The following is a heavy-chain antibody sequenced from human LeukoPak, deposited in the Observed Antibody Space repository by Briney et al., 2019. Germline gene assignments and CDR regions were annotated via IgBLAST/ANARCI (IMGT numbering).Heavy chain of an antibody. CDR3: ARASVRSVEELSFIRYYNYYYMDV. D-gene: IGHD3-16*02. V-gene: IGHV3-7*01. Sequence: GGSLRLSCAASGFTFSRYWMTWVRQAPGQGLEWVANIKEDGSEQSIVDSVRGRFTISRDNARNSLYLQMNSLRAEDTAVYYCARASVRSVEELSFIRYYNYYYMDVWGKGTTVIVSS. CDR2: IKEDGSEQ. J-gene: IGHJ6*03. CDR1: GFTFSRYW.